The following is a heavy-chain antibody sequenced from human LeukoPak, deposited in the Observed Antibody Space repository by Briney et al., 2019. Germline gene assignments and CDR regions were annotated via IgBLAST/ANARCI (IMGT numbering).Heavy chain of an antibody. CDR3: ARTGSSVHFDY. CDR1: GFTFSSYW. V-gene: IGHV3-7*01. D-gene: IGHD2-15*01. CDR2: IKQDGSEK. J-gene: IGHJ4*02. Sequence: GSLRLSCAASGFTFSSYWMSWVRQAPGKGLEWVANIKQDGSEKYYVDSVKGRFTTSRDNAKNSLYLQMNSLRAEDTAVYYCARTGSSVHFDYWGQGTLVTVSS.